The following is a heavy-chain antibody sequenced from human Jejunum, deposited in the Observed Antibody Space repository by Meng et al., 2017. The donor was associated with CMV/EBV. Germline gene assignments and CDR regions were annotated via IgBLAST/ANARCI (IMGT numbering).Heavy chain of an antibody. CDR1: CYTFSTYC. Sequence: SCNVSCYTFSTYCISWVRQAPGQGPEWMGWISPYNGKTIYAQKFQGRVTMTTDASTSTAYMELRSLRSDDTAVYYCAREWAFVGYFDYWGQGTLVTVSS. V-gene: IGHV1-18*04. J-gene: IGHJ4*02. CDR2: ISPYNGKT. D-gene: IGHD1-26*01. CDR3: AREWAFVGYFDY.